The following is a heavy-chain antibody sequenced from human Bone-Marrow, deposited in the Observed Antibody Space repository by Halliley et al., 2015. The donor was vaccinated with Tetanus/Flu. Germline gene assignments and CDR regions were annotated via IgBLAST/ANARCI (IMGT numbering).Heavy chain of an antibody. D-gene: IGHD2-15*01. CDR3: AREASMVGARHALDY. Sequence: TLSLTCVVSGGSITSSDWWNRVRQPPGKGLEWIGEIHHSGSTKYNASLKSRVTISVDKSKNQFSRRLSSVTAADTAMYYCAREASMVGARHALDYWGQGTLVTVSS. V-gene: IGHV4-4*02. CDR2: IHHSGST. CDR1: GGSITSSDW. J-gene: IGHJ4*02.